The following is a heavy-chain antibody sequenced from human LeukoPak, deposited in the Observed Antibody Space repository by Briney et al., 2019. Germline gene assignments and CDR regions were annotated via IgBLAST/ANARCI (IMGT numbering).Heavy chain of an antibody. J-gene: IGHJ3*02. CDR2: ISSSGSTI. V-gene: IGHV3-48*04. D-gene: IGHD2-15*01. CDR3: ARDCGGGSCYGPYDAFDI. CDR1: GFTFSSYW. Sequence: PGGSLRLSCAASGFTFSSYWMNWVRQAPGKGLEWVSYISSSGSTIYYADSVKGRFTISRDNAKNSLYLQMNSLRAEDTAVYYCARDCGGGSCYGPYDAFDIWGQGTMVTVSS.